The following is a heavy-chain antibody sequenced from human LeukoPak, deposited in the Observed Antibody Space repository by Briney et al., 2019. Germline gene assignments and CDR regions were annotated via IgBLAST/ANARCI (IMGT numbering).Heavy chain of an antibody. CDR3: AREGYYYGLDV. CDR2: ISSSSSYM. J-gene: IGHJ6*02. Sequence: PGGSLRLSCAASGFXFSSYSMNWVRQAPGKGLEWVSSISSSSSYMYYADSLKGRFTISRDNAKNSLYLQMNSLRAEDTAVYYCAREGYYYGLDVWGQGTTVTVSS. V-gene: IGHV3-21*01. CDR1: GFXFSSYS.